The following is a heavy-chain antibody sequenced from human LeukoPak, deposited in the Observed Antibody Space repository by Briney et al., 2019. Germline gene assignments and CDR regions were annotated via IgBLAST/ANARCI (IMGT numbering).Heavy chain of an antibody. D-gene: IGHD5-24*01. CDR3: ARDRVASLGWLHFYYYYYMDV. J-gene: IGHJ6*03. CDR1: GYTFTGYY. Sequence: GASVKVSCKASGYTFTGYYMHWVRQAPGQGLEWMGWINPNSGGTNYAQKFQGRVTMTRDTSISTAYMELSRLRSDDTAVYYCARDRVASLGWLHFYYYYYMDVWGKGTTVTVSS. CDR2: INPNSGGT. V-gene: IGHV1-2*02.